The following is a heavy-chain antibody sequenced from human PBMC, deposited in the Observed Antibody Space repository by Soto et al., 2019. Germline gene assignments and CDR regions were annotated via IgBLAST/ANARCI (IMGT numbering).Heavy chain of an antibody. J-gene: IGHJ4*02. CDR2: IFSNDEK. CDR1: GFSLSNARMG. D-gene: IGHD5-18*01. V-gene: IGHV2-26*01. Sequence: SGPTLVNPTETLTLACTVSGFSLSNARMGVSWIRQPPGKALEWLAHIFSNDEKSYSTSLKSRLTISKDTSKSQVVLTMTNMDPVDTATYYCAHRSTTHSYDNWGLGTLVTVSS. CDR3: AHRSTTHSYDN.